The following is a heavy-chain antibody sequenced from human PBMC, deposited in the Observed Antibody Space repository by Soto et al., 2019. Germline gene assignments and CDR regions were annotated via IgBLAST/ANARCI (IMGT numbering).Heavy chain of an antibody. D-gene: IGHD3-22*01. CDR3: ARDRGYYDSSGYLDAFDI. CDR2: IYYSGST. Sequence: SETLSLTCTVSGGSISSGDYYWSVIRQPPGKGLEWSGYIYYSGSTYYNPSLKSRVTISVDTSKNQFSLKLSSVTAADTAVYYCARDRGYYDSSGYLDAFDIWGQGTMVTVSS. V-gene: IGHV4-30-4*01. CDR1: GGSISSGDYY. J-gene: IGHJ3*02.